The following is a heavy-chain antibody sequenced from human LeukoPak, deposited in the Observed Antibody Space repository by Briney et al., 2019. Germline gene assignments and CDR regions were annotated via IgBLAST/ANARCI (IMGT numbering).Heavy chain of an antibody. J-gene: IGHJ4*02. D-gene: IGHD5-18*01. CDR3: ATGSVDTPNFDY. V-gene: IGHV1-24*01. CDR2: FDPEDGET. CDR1: GGTFSSYA. Sequence: ASVKVSCKASGGTFSSYAISWVRQAPGQGLEWMGGFDPEDGETIYTQKFQGRVTMTEDTSTDTAYMELSSLRSEDTAVYYCATGSVDTPNFDYWGQGTLVTVSS.